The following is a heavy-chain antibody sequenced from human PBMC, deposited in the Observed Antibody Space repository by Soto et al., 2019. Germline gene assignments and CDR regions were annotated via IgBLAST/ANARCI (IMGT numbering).Heavy chain of an antibody. J-gene: IGHJ5*02. CDR3: ASTYSTSWYWFDP. V-gene: IGHV2-26*04. D-gene: IGHD6-13*01. CDR2: IFSNDEK. CDR1: GFSLSNAGLG. Sequence: QVTVKESGPVLVKPTETLTLTCTVSGFSLSNAGLGVSWIRQPPGKALEWLAHIFSNDEKSYSTSLKSRLTNSKDTSKSPVVLTMTNMDPVDTATYYCASTYSTSWYWFDPWGQGTLVTVSS.